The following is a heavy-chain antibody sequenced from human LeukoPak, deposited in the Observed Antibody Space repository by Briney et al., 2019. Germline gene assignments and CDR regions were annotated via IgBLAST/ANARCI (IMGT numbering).Heavy chain of an antibody. Sequence: PGGSLRLSCAASGFTFSSYFMNWVRQAPGKRLEWVSSISSSSSYIYYADSVKGRFTISRDNAKNSLYLQMNSLRAEDTAVYYCASDYGGAIDYWGQGTLVTVSS. CDR1: GFTFSSYF. CDR2: ISSSSSYI. CDR3: ASDYGGAIDY. J-gene: IGHJ4*02. V-gene: IGHV3-21*01. D-gene: IGHD4-23*01.